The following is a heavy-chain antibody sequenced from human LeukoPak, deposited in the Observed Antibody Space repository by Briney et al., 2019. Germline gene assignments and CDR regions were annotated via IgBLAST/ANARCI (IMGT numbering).Heavy chain of an antibody. V-gene: IGHV5-51*01. CDR1: GYRFTTHW. CDR2: IFPGDSDT. CDR3: ASSESQTKFDY. Sequence: GESLKISCKGSGYRFTTHWIGWVRPMPGKGVEWMGIIFPGDSDTAYSPSFQGHVTISADKSISTAFLQWSSLKASDSAMYYCASSESQTKFDYWGQGTLVTVSS. J-gene: IGHJ4*02. D-gene: IGHD1-7*01.